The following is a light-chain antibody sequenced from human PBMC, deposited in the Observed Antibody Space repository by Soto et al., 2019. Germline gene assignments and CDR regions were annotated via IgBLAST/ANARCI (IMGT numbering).Light chain of an antibody. Sequence: DIQMTQSPSSLSASVGDRVTITCRASKSIRTYLSWYQAKPGKAPELLIYGASTVQSGVPSRFSGSGSGTEFTLTISSLQAEDFATYYCQQSFNTPPTFGQGTRLEIK. CDR3: QQSFNTPPT. CDR2: GAS. V-gene: IGKV1-39*01. J-gene: IGKJ5*01. CDR1: KSIRTY.